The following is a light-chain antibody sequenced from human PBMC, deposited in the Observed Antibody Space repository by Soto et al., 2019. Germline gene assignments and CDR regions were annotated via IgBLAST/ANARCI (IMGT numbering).Light chain of an antibody. V-gene: IGKV2-28*01. CDR1: QSLLHTNGYNY. CDR2: LGS. Sequence: DIVMTQSPLSLPVTPGESASISCRSSQSLLHTNGYNYLDWYLQKPGQPPQLLIYLGSNRAPGVPDRFSGRRSGTDFTLKISRVEAEDVGVYYCMQALQTQGWTFGQGTKVEIK. CDR3: MQALQTQGWT. J-gene: IGKJ1*01.